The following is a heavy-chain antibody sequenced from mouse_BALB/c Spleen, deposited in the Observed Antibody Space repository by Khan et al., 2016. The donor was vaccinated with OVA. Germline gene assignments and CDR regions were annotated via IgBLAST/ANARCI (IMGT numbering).Heavy chain of an antibody. CDR3: TRSYDSYYFDY. CDR1: GYNFTSYW. Sequence: EVQLQQSGTVLARPGASVKMSCKASGYNFTSYWMHWVKQRPGQGLEWIGAIYPGISDARYNQKFKVKAKLTAATAASTAYMELSSLTNEDSAVYFCTRSYDSYYFDYWGQGTTLRVSS. J-gene: IGHJ2*01. CDR2: IYPGISDA. D-gene: IGHD2-4*01. V-gene: IGHV1-5*01.